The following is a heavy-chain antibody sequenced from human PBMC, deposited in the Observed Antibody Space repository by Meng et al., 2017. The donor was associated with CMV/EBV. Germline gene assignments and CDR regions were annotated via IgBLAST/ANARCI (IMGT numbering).Heavy chain of an antibody. CDR1: GCTFSSYA. Sequence: SVKVSCKASGCTFSSYAISWVRQAPGQGLEWMGGIIPIRGIANYAQKLQGRVTITADKSTSTAYMELSSLRSEDTAVYYCARIVIVPAAPYYYYYGMDVWGQGTTVTVSS. V-gene: IGHV1-69*10. J-gene: IGHJ6*02. D-gene: IGHD2-2*01. CDR2: IIPIRGIA. CDR3: ARIVIVPAAPYYYYYGMDV.